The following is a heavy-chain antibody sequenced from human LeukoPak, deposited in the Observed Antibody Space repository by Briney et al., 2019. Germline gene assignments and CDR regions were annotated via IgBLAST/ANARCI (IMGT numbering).Heavy chain of an antibody. CDR3: ARGLGGSGGFSYYFDF. J-gene: IGHJ4*02. CDR2: INSSGGDT. CDR1: GYTFSNYY. V-gene: IGHV1-46*01. D-gene: IGHD3-10*01. Sequence: ASVKVSCKASGYTFSNYYMHWLRQAPGQGLDWMGIINSSGGDTSYAQKFQARVTMTRDTSTSTLYMEPSSLRSEDTAVYYCARGLGGSGGFSYYFDFWGQGTLVTVSS.